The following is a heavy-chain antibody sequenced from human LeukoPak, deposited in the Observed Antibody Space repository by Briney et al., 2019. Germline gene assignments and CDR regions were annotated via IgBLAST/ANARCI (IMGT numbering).Heavy chain of an antibody. J-gene: IGHJ6*02. CDR3: AREDPQTTVPEGLDV. D-gene: IGHD4-17*01. V-gene: IGHV4-59*01. CDR1: GGSISRYY. CDR2: IYFSGAT. Sequence: PSETLSLTCTVSGGSISRYYWSWMRQPPGKGLEWIGYIYFSGATNYNPSLKRRVTISVDTSKNQFSLKLSSVTAADTAVYYCAREDPQTTVPEGLDVGGQGTTVIVSS.